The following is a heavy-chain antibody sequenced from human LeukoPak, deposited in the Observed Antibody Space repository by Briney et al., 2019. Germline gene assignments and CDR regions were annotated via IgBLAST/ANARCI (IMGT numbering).Heavy chain of an antibody. CDR3: ARDAGRSRWYFDL. Sequence: KPSETLSLTCAVSGGFVSSDYWSWFRPPPGKGLEWIGYIEESGSTDYNPSLRSRATISRDTSTNQLSLTLRSVTAADTAVYFCARDAGRSRWYFDLWGRGTLVSVSS. D-gene: IGHD3-10*01. V-gene: IGHV4-59*02. CDR1: GGFVSSDY. CDR2: IEESGST. J-gene: IGHJ2*01.